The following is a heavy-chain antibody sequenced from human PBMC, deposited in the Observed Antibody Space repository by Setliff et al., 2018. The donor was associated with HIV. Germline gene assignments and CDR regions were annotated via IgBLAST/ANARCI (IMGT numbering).Heavy chain of an antibody. J-gene: IGHJ4*02. CDR2: VYSDGRA. V-gene: IGHV4-38-2*01. Sequence: SETLSLTCAVSGSSISGSYYWAWIRQPPGKGLEWIANVYSDGRANYNPSLKGRVTISVDTSKNQFSLKLSSVTAADTAVYYCARVGWDYYDSSGVGEFDYWGQGTLVTVSS. CDR1: GSSISGSYY. CDR3: ARVGWDYYDSSGVGEFDY. D-gene: IGHD3-22*01.